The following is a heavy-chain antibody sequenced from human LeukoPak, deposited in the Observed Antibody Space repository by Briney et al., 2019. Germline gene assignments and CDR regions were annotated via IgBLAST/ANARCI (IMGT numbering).Heavy chain of an antibody. Sequence: QSGGSLRLSCAASGFTLNRSWMNWVRQAPGKGLEWVSAISDSGDYTYYADSVKGRFTISRDNSKNTLYLHVNSLRAEDTAVYYCAKDTSIGKYCTSGVCSPFDYWGQGTLVTVSS. CDR2: ISDSGDYT. CDR3: AKDTSIGKYCTSGVCSPFDY. J-gene: IGHJ4*02. V-gene: IGHV3-23*01. CDR1: GFTLNRSW. D-gene: IGHD2-8*01.